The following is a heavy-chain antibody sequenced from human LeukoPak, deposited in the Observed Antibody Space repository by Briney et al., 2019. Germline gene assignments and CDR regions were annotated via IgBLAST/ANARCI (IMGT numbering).Heavy chain of an antibody. CDR1: GGSISTYY. J-gene: IGHJ4*02. D-gene: IGHD6-19*01. CDR3: ARRVAVHPRYYFDY. CDR2: IYTSGST. V-gene: IGHV4-4*09. Sequence: SETLSLTCTVSGGSISTYYWTWIPQPPGKQLEGIGYIYTSGSTNYNPSLRSRVTMSLDTSKNQFTLELSSVTAADTSVYYCARRVAVHPRYYFDYWGPGTLVTVSS.